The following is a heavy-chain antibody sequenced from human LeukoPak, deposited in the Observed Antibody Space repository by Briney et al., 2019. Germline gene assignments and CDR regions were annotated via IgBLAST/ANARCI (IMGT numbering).Heavy chain of an antibody. J-gene: IGHJ4*02. CDR2: IYWDDDK. Sequence: QTLSLTCTVSGGSISSGDYYWSWIRQPPGKALEWLALIYWDDDKRYSPSLKSRLTITKDTSKNQVVLTMTNMDPVDTATYYCAQQDYGDYVFRNYWGQGTLVTVSS. CDR1: GGSISSGDYY. V-gene: IGHV2-5*08. CDR3: AQQDYGDYVFRNY. D-gene: IGHD4-17*01.